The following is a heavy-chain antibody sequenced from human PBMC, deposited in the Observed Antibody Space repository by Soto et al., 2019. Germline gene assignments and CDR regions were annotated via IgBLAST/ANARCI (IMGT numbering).Heavy chain of an antibody. CDR1: GFTFSSYS. CDR2: ISSSSSTI. Sequence: GGSLRLSCAASGFTFSSYSMNWVRQAPGKGLEWVSYISSSSSTIYYADSVKGRFTISRDNAKNSLYLQMNSLRAEDTAVYYCARDELRYLDWLSYEAGYYYMDVWGKGTTVTVSS. V-gene: IGHV3-48*01. J-gene: IGHJ6*03. CDR3: ARDELRYLDWLSYEAGYYYMDV. D-gene: IGHD3-9*01.